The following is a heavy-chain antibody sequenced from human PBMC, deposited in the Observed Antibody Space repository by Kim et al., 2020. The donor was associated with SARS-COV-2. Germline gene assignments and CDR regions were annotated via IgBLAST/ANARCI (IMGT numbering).Heavy chain of an antibody. V-gene: IGHV3-74*01. D-gene: IGHD3-3*01. J-gene: IGHJ4*02. Sequence: VKGRCTISRGNAKNTLYLQMNSLRAEDTAVYYCARGVPGVWSGYYNFDYWGQETLVTVSS. CDR3: ARGVPGVWSGYYNFDY.